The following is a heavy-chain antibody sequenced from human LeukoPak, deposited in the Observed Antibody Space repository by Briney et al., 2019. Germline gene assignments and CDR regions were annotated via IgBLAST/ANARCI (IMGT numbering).Heavy chain of an antibody. V-gene: IGHV3-23*01. D-gene: IGHD2-15*01. Sequence: PGGSLRLPCAASGFTFSSYAMSWVRQAPGKGLEWVSAVSESGSNTYYADSVKGRFTIPRDNSKNSLYLQMNSLRAEDTAVYYCTRGGYCSGGTCYSPLFDYWGQGTLVTVSS. CDR2: VSESGSNT. CDR1: GFTFSSYA. CDR3: TRGGYCSGGTCYSPLFDY. J-gene: IGHJ4*02.